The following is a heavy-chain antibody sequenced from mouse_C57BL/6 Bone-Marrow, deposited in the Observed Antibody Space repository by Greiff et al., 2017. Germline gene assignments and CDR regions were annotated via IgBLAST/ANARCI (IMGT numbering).Heavy chain of an antibody. Sequence: EVQRVESVAELVRPGASVKMSCTASGFNIKNTYMHWVKQRPEQGLEWIGRIDPANGNTKYAPKFQGKATITADTSSNTAYLQLSSLTSEDTAIYYCARDTTVVESWYFDVWGTGTTVTVSS. D-gene: IGHD1-1*01. J-gene: IGHJ1*03. V-gene: IGHV14-3*01. CDR2: IDPANGNT. CDR3: ARDTTVVESWYFDV. CDR1: GFNIKNTY.